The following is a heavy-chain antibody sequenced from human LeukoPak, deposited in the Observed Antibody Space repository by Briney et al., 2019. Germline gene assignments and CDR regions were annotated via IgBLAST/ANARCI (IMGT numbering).Heavy chain of an antibody. J-gene: IGHJ4*02. Sequence: GGSLRLSCAASGFTFSSYGMHWVRQAPGKGLEWVAVIWYDGSNKYYADSVKGRFTISRDNSKNTLYLQMNSLRAEDTAVYYCARFGQPIAAAGYGSTDYWGQGTLVTVSS. D-gene: IGHD6-13*01. CDR1: GFTFSSYG. V-gene: IGHV3-33*01. CDR3: ARFGQPIAAAGYGSTDY. CDR2: IWYDGSNK.